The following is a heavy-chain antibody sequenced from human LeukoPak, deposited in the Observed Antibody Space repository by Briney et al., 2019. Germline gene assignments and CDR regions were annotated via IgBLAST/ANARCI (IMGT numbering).Heavy chain of an antibody. Sequence: GGSLRLSCAASGFTFSDYCMSWVRQAPGKGLEWVANIKQDGSEKYYVDSVKGRFTISRDNAKNSLYLQMNSLRAEDTAVYYCARDGIFRGAVVTYFDYWGQGTLVTVSS. J-gene: IGHJ4*02. CDR1: GFTFSDYC. V-gene: IGHV3-7*01. CDR3: ARDGIFRGAVVTYFDY. CDR2: IKQDGSEK. D-gene: IGHD4-23*01.